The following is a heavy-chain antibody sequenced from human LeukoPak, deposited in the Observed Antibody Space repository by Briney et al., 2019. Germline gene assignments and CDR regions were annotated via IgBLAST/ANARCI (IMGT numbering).Heavy chain of an antibody. CDR1: GFTFSSYG. V-gene: IGHV3-30*03. D-gene: IGHD3-22*01. J-gene: IGHJ6*02. CDR2: ISYDGSNK. Sequence: GRSLRLSCAASGFTFSSYGMHWVRQAPGKGLEWVAVISYDGSNKYYADSVKGRFTISRDNSKNTLYLQMNSLRAEDTAVYYCGRYYDSSGYRYYYGMDVRGQGTTVTVSS. CDR3: GRYYDSSGYRYYYGMDV.